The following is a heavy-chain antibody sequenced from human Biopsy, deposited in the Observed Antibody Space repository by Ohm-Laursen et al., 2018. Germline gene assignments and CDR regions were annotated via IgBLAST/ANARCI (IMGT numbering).Heavy chain of an antibody. CDR2: IYPGGGT. CDR1: GDSIRNYY. CDR3: AGIVLGPTNDAFDI. J-gene: IGHJ3*02. Sequence: GTLSLTWSVSGDSIRNYYWSWIRQAAGKGLEWIGRIYPGGGTIYNPSLKSRVTMSVDTSKNHFSLNLNSVTAADTAVYYCAGIVLGPTNDAFDIWGQGTMVTVSS. V-gene: IGHV4-4*07. D-gene: IGHD1-26*01.